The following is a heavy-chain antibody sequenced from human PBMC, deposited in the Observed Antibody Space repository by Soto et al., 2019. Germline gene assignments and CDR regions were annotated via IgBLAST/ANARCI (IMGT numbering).Heavy chain of an antibody. J-gene: IGHJ4*02. CDR3: ARWLPSGYYDSPLYYFDY. D-gene: IGHD3-22*01. Sequence: SETLSLTCTVSGGSISSGDYYWSWIRQPPGKGLEWIGYIYYSRSTYYNPSLKSRVTISVDTSKNQFSLKLSSVTAADTAVYYCARWLPSGYYDSPLYYFDYWGQGTLVTVSS. V-gene: IGHV4-30-4*01. CDR2: IYYSRST. CDR1: GGSISSGDYY.